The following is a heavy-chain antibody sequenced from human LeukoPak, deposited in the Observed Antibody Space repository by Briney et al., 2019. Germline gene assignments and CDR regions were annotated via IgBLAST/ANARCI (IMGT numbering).Heavy chain of an antibody. Sequence: PGGSLRLSCAASGFAFSTYSMIWVRQAPGKGLEWVSSITSSSDYIYYADSLKGRFTISRDDAKNSLYLQMNSLRVEDTAVYYCAREGWDAFDIWGQGTMVTVSS. J-gene: IGHJ3*02. CDR2: ITSSSDYI. D-gene: IGHD5-24*01. V-gene: IGHV3-21*01. CDR3: AREGWDAFDI. CDR1: GFAFSTYS.